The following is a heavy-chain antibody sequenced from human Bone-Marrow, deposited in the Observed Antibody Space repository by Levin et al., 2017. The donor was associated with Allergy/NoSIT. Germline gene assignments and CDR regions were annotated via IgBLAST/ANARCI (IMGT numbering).Heavy chain of an antibody. CDR1: GASICGGSYY. J-gene: IGHJ4*02. D-gene: IGHD6-6*01. CDR3: ARDSGFSSFLDS. Sequence: SETLSLTCTVSGASICGGSYYWTWIRQPAGKGLEWIGRIYTNGDTNYTPSLKSRVSISFDRSNNHFSLKVTSVTAADTAMYYCARDSGFSSFLDSWGQGTLVTVSS. V-gene: IGHV4-61*02. CDR2: IYTNGDT.